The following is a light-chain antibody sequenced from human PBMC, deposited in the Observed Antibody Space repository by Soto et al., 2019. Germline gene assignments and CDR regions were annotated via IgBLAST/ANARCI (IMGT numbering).Light chain of an antibody. Sequence: QSVSSSYLAWYQQKPGQAPRLLIYGASSRATGIPDRFSGSGSGXXXXXXXSRLEPEDFAVYYCQQYGSSPLTFGQGTKVDI. CDR2: GAS. CDR3: QQYGSSPLT. CDR1: QSVSSSY. J-gene: IGKJ1*01. V-gene: IGKV3-20*01.